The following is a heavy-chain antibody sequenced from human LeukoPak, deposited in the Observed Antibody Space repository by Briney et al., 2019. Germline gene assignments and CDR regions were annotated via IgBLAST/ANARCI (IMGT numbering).Heavy chain of an antibody. D-gene: IGHD1-1*01. CDR2: IRYDGSNK. J-gene: IGHJ5*02. V-gene: IGHV3-30*02. Sequence: GGSLRLSCAASGFTFSTYGMHWVRQAPGKGLQWVAFIRYDGSNKYYPDSVKGRFTISRDNAKNLVSLQMSSLRDEDTAVYYCARGSERLDNWFDPWGQGTLVTVSS. CDR3: ARGSERLDNWFDP. CDR1: GFTFSTYG.